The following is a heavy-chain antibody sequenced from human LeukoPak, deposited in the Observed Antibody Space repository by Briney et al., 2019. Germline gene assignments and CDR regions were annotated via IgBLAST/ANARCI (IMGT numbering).Heavy chain of an antibody. D-gene: IGHD6-13*01. Sequence: PSETLSLTCTVSGDSISSYYWSWIRQPPGKGLEWIGYIYHSESTNYNPSLKSRVTISADTSKDQFSLKLASVTAADTAVYYCATGYSSTWYYFDYWGQGTLVTVSS. CDR2: IYHSEST. CDR3: ATGYSSTWYYFDY. V-gene: IGHV4-59*01. CDR1: GDSISSYY. J-gene: IGHJ4*02.